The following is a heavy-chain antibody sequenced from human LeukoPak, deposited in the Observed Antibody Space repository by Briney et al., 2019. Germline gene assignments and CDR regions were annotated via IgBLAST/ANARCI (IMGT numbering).Heavy chain of an antibody. D-gene: IGHD5-24*01. CDR3: ATDHSMANTAWWFDP. J-gene: IGHJ5*02. V-gene: IGHV1-8*02. Sequence: ASVKVSCKASGYTFTSYDINWVRQATGQGLEWMGWMNPNSGNTGYAQKFQGRITMSRDTSTSTVYMELSSLRSEDTAFYYCATDHSMANTAWWFDPWGQGTLVTVSS. CDR2: MNPNSGNT. CDR1: GYTFTSYD.